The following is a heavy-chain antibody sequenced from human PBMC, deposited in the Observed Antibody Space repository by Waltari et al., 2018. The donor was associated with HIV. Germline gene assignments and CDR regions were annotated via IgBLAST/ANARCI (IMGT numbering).Heavy chain of an antibody. J-gene: IGHJ4*02. Sequence: EVQLVQSGAEVKKPGESLKISCKDSGDTFSTSWIGWVRQMPGKGLEWLGIIYPADSDTRYDPSFQGQVTISADRSISTAFLQWSSLRPSDTAMYYCTRQDTAGIIPAYFWGQGTLVTVSS. CDR1: GDTFSTSW. CDR2: IYPADSDT. D-gene: IGHD2-2*01. CDR3: TRQDTAGIIPAYF. V-gene: IGHV5-51*01.